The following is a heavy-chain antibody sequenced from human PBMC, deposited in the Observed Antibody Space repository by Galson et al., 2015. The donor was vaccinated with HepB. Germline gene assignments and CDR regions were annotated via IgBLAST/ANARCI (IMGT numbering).Heavy chain of an antibody. Sequence: SLRLSCAASGFAFSDYYMTWIRQAPGEGLEWISYSSRRSDYENYADSVKGRFTISRDNAKSSLYLQMTTLRADDTAVYYCAVSSGYGAGPFDSWGQGTLVIVSS. CDR1: GFAFSDYY. V-gene: IGHV3-11*03. J-gene: IGHJ5*01. D-gene: IGHD3-10*01. CDR2: SSRRSDYE. CDR3: AVSSGYGAGPFDS.